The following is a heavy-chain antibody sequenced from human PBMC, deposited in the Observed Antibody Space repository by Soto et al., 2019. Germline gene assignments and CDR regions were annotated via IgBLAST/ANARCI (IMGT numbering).Heavy chain of an antibody. J-gene: IGHJ4*02. Sequence: ASVKVSCKASGYTFTSYAMHWVRQAPGQRLEWMGWISAYNGNTNYAQKLQGRVTMTTDTSTSTAYMELRSLRSDDTAVYYCARDLSLGYDILTGYYDYYFDYWGQGTLVTVSS. D-gene: IGHD3-9*01. V-gene: IGHV1-18*01. CDR2: ISAYNGNT. CDR1: GYTFTSYA. CDR3: ARDLSLGYDILTGYYDYYFDY.